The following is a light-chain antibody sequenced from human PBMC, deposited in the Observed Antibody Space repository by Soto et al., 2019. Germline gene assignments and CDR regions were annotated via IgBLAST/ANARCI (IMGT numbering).Light chain of an antibody. CDR1: QSVSSSY. CDR3: QQYGSSPPLT. CDR2: GAS. J-gene: IGKJ4*01. V-gene: IGKV3-20*01. Sequence: EIVLTQSPGTLSLSPGQRATLSCRASQSVSSSYLARYQQKPGQAPRLLIYGASSRATGIPDRFSSSGSGTDFTLTISRLEPEDFAVYYCQQYGSSPPLTFGGGNKVEIK.